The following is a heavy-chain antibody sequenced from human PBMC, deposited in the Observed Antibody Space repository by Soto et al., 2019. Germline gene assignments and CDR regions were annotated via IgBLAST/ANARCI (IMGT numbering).Heavy chain of an antibody. Sequence: SETLSLTCTVYGGSFSGYYWSWIRQPPGKGLEWIGEINHSGGTNYNPSLKSRVTISVDTSKNQFSLKLSSVTAADTAVYYCARGRRTTVTIDYWGQGTLVTVSS. V-gene: IGHV4-34*01. CDR3: ARGRRTTVTIDY. CDR1: GGSFSGYY. CDR2: INHSGGT. J-gene: IGHJ4*02. D-gene: IGHD4-17*01.